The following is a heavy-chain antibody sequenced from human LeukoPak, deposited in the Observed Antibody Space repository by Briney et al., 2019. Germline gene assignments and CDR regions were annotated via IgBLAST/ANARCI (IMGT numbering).Heavy chain of an antibody. Sequence: ASVKVSCKASGGTFSSYAISWVRQAPGQGLEWMGRIIPILGIANYAQKFQGRVTITADKSTSTAYMELSSLRSEDTAVYYCASVGCSGGSCYSSHYYGMDVWGQGTTVTVSS. J-gene: IGHJ6*02. CDR1: GGTFSSYA. D-gene: IGHD2-15*01. V-gene: IGHV1-69*04. CDR3: ASVGCSGGSCYSSHYYGMDV. CDR2: IIPILGIA.